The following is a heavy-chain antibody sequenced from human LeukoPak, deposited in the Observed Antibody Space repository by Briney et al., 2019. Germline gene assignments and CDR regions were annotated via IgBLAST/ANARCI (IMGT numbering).Heavy chain of an antibody. J-gene: IGHJ3*02. CDR1: GFALSGYW. V-gene: IGHV3-7*01. CDR3: ARDKIWTTVTTGTFDM. Sequence: GGSLRLSCAASGFALSGYWMSWVRQARGKGLEWVAKIRQDGSAEYYADSVKGRFTISRDDAKNSMYLQMHSLRAEDTSVYYCARDKIWTTVTTGTFDMWGQGTGVTVSS. CDR2: IRQDGSAE. D-gene: IGHD4-17*01.